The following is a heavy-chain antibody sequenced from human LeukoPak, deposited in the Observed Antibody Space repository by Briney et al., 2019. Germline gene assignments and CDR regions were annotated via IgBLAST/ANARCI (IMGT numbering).Heavy chain of an antibody. CDR2: IDRSGVT. CDR1: GFSVHSNY. Sequence: GGSLRLSCAASGFSVHSNYMSWVRQAPGKGLEWVSVIDRSGVTHYADSVKGRFTISRDNSKNTLYLQMTSLRAEDTGVYYCAKDYRSHPLRPNWLAPWGQGTLVTVSS. J-gene: IGHJ5*02. CDR3: AKDYRSHPLRPNWLAP. D-gene: IGHD1-26*01. V-gene: IGHV3-53*01.